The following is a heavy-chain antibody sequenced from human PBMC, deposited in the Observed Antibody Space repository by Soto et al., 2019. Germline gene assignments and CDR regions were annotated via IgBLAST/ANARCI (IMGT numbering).Heavy chain of an antibody. CDR1: GFTFSSYG. J-gene: IGHJ5*02. D-gene: IGHD3-3*01. V-gene: IGHV3-30*18. CDR2: ISFAGSNK. CDR3: AKDITILGLTEAPWFEP. Sequence: QVQLVESGGGVVQPGRSLRLSCAASGFTFSSYGIHWFRQAPGKGLEWVAVISFAGSNKYYADSVKGRFTISRDNSKNTRYLQMHSLRPEDTAVYYCAKDITILGLTEAPWFEPWGQGTLVTVSS.